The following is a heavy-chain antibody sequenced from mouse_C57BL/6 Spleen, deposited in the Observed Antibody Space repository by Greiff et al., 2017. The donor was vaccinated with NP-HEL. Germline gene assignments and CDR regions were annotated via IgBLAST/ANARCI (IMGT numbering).Heavy chain of an antibody. J-gene: IGHJ4*01. D-gene: IGHD2-5*01. CDR3: ARGGSNFYYAMDY. CDR2: ISDGGSYT. Sequence: EVNVVESGGGLVKPGGSLKLSCAASGFTFSSYAMSWVRQTPEKRLEWVATISDGGSYTYYPDNVKGRFTISRDNAKNNLYLQMSHLKSEDTAMYYCARGGSNFYYAMDYWGQGTSVTVSS. V-gene: IGHV5-4*03. CDR1: GFTFSSYA.